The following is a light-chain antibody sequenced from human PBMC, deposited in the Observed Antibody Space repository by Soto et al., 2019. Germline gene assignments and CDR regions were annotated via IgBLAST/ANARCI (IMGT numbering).Light chain of an antibody. CDR2: EVT. J-gene: IGLJ2*01. Sequence: QSVLTQPPSASGSPGQSVTISCTGTSSDVGGYNYVSWYQHHPGTAPKLILYEVTKRPSGVSNRFSGSKSGNTASLTISGLQTEDDSHYYCCSYANGNTLLFGGGTKLTVL. CDR3: CSYANGNTLL. V-gene: IGLV2-8*01. CDR1: SSDVGGYNY.